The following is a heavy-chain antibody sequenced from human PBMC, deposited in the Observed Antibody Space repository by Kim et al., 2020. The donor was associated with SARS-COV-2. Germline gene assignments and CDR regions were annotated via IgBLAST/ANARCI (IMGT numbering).Heavy chain of an antibody. Sequence: GGSLRLSCAASGFTFSSYSMNWVCQAPGKGQGWVSSISSSSSYIYYADSVMGRFTISRDNAKNSLYLQMNSLRAEETAVYYCSREGGGSSGWSWFDPWGRGTLFTVSA. J-gene: IGHJ5*02. CDR2: ISSSSSYI. V-gene: IGHV3-21*01. CDR3: SREGGGSSGWSWFDP. D-gene: IGHD6-19*01. CDR1: GFTFSSYS.